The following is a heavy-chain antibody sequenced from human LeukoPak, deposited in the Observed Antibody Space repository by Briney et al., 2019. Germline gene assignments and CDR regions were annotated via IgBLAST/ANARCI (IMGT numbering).Heavy chain of an antibody. V-gene: IGHV3-48*03. CDR2: ISTSGSSF. D-gene: IGHD1-26*01. J-gene: IGHJ2*01. CDR1: GFTFSTYE. CDR3: ARELGARYFDL. Sequence: GGSLRLSCSASGFTFSTYEMNWVRQALGKGLEWVSYISTSGSSFSYADSVKGRFTISRDNGKDSLFLQMNSLRGEDTAIYYCARELGARYFDLWGRGTLVTVSS.